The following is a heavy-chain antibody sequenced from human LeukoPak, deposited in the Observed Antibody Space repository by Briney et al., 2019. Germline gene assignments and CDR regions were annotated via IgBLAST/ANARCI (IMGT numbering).Heavy chain of an antibody. J-gene: IGHJ6*03. V-gene: IGHV4-4*07. D-gene: IGHD7-27*01. Sequence: SETLSLTCTVSGGSISSYYGSWIRQPAGKGLEWIGRIYTSGSTNYNPSLKSRVTMSVDTSKNQFSLKLSSVTAADTAVYYCARVTGDRRYYYYYMDVWGKGTTVTVSS. CDR1: GGSISSYY. CDR3: ARVTGDRRYYYYYMDV. CDR2: IYTSGST.